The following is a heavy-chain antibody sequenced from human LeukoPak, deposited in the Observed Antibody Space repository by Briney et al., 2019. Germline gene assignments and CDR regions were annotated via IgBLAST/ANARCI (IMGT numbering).Heavy chain of an antibody. CDR2: IYYSGST. J-gene: IGHJ4*02. CDR1: GGSISSSSYY. Sequence: SETLSLTCTVSGGSISSSSYYWGWIRQPPGKGLEWIGSIYYSGSTYYNPSLKGRVTISVDTSKNQFSQKLSSVTAADTAVYYCASRGYSYGNFDYWGQGTLVTVSS. D-gene: IGHD5-18*01. CDR3: ASRGYSYGNFDY. V-gene: IGHV4-39*01.